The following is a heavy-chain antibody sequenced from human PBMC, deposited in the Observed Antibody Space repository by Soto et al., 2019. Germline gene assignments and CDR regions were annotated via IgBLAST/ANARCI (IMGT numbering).Heavy chain of an antibody. Sequence: GGSLRLSCAASGFACSRYAMSWVRQAPGKGLEWVSAINSRGGSTYYADSVKGRFTISRDSSKNTLYLQMNSLRAEDTAVYYCAKDRSSTSCYAFDYWGQGTLVTVSS. D-gene: IGHD2-2*01. CDR3: AKDRSSTSCYAFDY. CDR1: GFACSRYA. CDR2: INSRGGST. J-gene: IGHJ4*02. V-gene: IGHV3-23*01.